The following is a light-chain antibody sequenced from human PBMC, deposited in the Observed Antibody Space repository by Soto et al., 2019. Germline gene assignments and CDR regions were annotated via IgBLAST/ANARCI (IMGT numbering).Light chain of an antibody. CDR1: QSVASN. V-gene: IGKV3-15*01. Sequence: IVMTQSPATLSVSPGERATLSCRASQSVASNLAWYQQKPGQAPRVLIYGASTRATGIPARFSGSGSETEFTLTIKSLQSEDSAVYYCQQYNNWLTFGQGTKVEIK. J-gene: IGKJ1*01. CDR3: QQYNNWLT. CDR2: GAS.